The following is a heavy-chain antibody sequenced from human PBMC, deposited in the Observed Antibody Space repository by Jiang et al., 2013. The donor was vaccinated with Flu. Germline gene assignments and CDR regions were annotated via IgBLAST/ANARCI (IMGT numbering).Heavy chain of an antibody. CDR3: ARGGAIDAFDI. CDR2: IYSGGST. Sequence: VEVWRRPLSPGLGGPVRLSCAASGFTVSSNYMSWVRQAPGKGLEWVSVIYSGGSTYYADSVKGRFTISRDNSKNTLYLQMNSLRAEDTAVYYCARGGAIDAFDIWGQGTMVTVSS. CDR1: GFTVSSNY. V-gene: IGHV3-53*01. D-gene: IGHD1-26*01. J-gene: IGHJ3*02.